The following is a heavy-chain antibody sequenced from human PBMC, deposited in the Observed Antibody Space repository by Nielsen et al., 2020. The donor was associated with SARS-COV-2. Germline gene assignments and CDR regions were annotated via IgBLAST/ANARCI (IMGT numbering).Heavy chain of an antibody. CDR3: ARKKLGRFDAFDI. J-gene: IGHJ3*02. CDR1: GYTFTSYG. CDR2: INPNSGGT. V-gene: IGHV1-2*04. D-gene: IGHD7-27*01. Sequence: ASVQVSCKASGYTFTSYGISWVRQPPGQGLEWMGCINPNSGGTNYAQKFQGWVTMTRDTSISTAYMELSRLRSDDTAVYYCARKKLGRFDAFDIWGQGTMVTVSS.